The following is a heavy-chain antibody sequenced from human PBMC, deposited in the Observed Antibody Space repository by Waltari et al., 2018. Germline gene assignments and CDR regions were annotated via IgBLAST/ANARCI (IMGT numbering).Heavy chain of an antibody. CDR3: ARDRGRGLYLDS. Sequence: QLQLHESRPGFVKPSGTLPLTCAVSGASLSSAELWNWVRQPPGKGLEWIGQVHRSGRTNYNPSFAARVTVSVDTFNKQFSLTVTSATAADTAVYYCARDRGRGLYLDSWGPGMAVTVSP. CDR1: GASLSSAEL. V-gene: IGHV4-4*02. CDR2: VHRSGRT. D-gene: IGHD2-15*01. J-gene: IGHJ4*02.